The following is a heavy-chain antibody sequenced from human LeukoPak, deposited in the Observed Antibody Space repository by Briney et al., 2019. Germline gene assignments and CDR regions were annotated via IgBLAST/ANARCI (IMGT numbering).Heavy chain of an antibody. D-gene: IGHD3-3*01. Sequence: QAGGSLRLSCAPSGFTFSRHGMHWVRQAPGKGLEWVAIISNDGSRKYYAHSVEGRFTISRDNSKNTLYLQMDSLRAEDTAVYYCARDRAWNYFDYWGRGTLVTVSS. J-gene: IGHJ4*02. CDR3: ARDRAWNYFDY. CDR2: ISNDGSRK. CDR1: GFTFSRHG. V-gene: IGHV3-30*03.